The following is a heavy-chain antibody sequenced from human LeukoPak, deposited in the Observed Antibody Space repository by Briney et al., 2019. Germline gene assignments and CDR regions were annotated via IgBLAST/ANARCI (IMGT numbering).Heavy chain of an antibody. CDR1: GFTFSSYS. CDR3: ARARTLNDWLFDY. CDR2: ISSSSYI. J-gene: IGHJ4*02. Sequence: GGSLRLSCAASGFTFSSYSMNWVRQAPGKGLEWVSSISSSSYIYYADSGKGRFTISRDNAKNSLYLQMNSLRAEDTAVYYCARARTLNDWLFDYWGQGTLVTVSS. V-gene: IGHV3-21*01. D-gene: IGHD3-9*01.